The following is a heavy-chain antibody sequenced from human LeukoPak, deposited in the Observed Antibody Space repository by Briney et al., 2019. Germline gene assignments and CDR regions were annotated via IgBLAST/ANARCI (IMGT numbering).Heavy chain of an antibody. J-gene: IGHJ3*02. CDR3: ARELKVGASAAFDI. CDR2: ISAYNGNT. CDR1: GYTFTSYG. V-gene: IGHV1-18*01. D-gene: IGHD1-26*01. Sequence: ASVKVSCKDSGYTFTSYGIRWVRQPPGQGLEWMGWISAYNGNTNYAQKLQGRVTMTTDTSTSTAYMELRSLRSDDTAVYYCARELKVGASAAFDIWGQGTMVTVSS.